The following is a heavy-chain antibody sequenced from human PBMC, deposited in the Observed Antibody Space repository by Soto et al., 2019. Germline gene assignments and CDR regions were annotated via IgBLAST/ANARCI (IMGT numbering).Heavy chain of an antibody. CDR1: GFTFSSYG. V-gene: IGHV3-30*18. J-gene: IGHJ6*02. Sequence: QVQLVESGGGVVQPGRSLRLSCAASGFTFSSYGMHWVRQAPGKGLEWVAVISYDGSNKYYADSVKGRFTISRDNSKNTLYLQMNSLRAEDTAVYYCAKDRGFAQLLYFYYYYGMDVWGQGTTVTVSS. CDR3: AKDRGFAQLLYFYYYYGMDV. CDR2: ISYDGSNK. D-gene: IGHD2-2*01.